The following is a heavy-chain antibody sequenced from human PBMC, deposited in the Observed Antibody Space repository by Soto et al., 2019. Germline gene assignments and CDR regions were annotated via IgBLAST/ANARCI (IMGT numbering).Heavy chain of an antibody. D-gene: IGHD3-22*01. CDR1: DGSISSYY. Sequence: QVQMQESGPGLVKPSETLSLTCIVSDGSISSYYWSWIRQPPGKGLEWIGHIYHRGTTNYNPSLKSRITISVDTSNNQLSLKLSSVTAADTAVYHCARGGYSDSSGYYPFDNWGQGTLVTVSS. CDR3: ARGGYSDSSGYYPFDN. J-gene: IGHJ4*02. CDR2: IYHRGTT. V-gene: IGHV4-59*01.